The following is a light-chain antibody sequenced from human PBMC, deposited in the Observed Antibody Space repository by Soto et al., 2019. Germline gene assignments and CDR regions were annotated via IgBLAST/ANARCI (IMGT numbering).Light chain of an antibody. CDR1: QSISSY. Sequence: DIQMTQSPSSLSASVGDRVTITCRASQSISSYLNWYQQKPGKAPKLLIYAASSLQSGVPSRFSGSGSGTDFTLTISSLQPEDFATYYCQQSYSTPPGFGGGTKLEIK. J-gene: IGKJ4*01. V-gene: IGKV1-39*01. CDR2: AAS. CDR3: QQSYSTPPG.